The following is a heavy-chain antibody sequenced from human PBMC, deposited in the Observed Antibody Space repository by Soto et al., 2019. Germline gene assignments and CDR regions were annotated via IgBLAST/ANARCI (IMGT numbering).Heavy chain of an antibody. Sequence: QVQLQESGPGLVKPSQTLSLTCTVSGGSISSGGYYWSWIRQHPGKGLEWIGYIYYSGSTYYNPSXXRLVTMSVDPXXNXFXXKLSSVTAADTAVYYCARAGYCSGGSCYSLYYFDYWGQGTLVTVSS. V-gene: IGHV4-31*01. CDR3: ARAGYCSGGSCYSLYYFDY. CDR1: GGSISSGGYY. CDR2: IYYSGST. J-gene: IGHJ4*02. D-gene: IGHD2-15*01.